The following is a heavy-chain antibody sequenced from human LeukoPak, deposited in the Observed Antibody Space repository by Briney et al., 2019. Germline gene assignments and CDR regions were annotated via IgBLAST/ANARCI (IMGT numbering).Heavy chain of an antibody. V-gene: IGHV1-8*01. D-gene: IGHD5-12*01. CDR1: GYTFTSYA. J-gene: IGHJ6*03. Sequence: EASVKVSCKVSGYTFTSYAINWVRQATGQGLEWMGWMNPNSGNTGYAQKFQGRVTITRNTSIRTAYMELSSLRSEDTAVYYCARALSDYEGATYYYYMDVWGKGTTVTVSS. CDR3: ARALSDYEGATYYYYMDV. CDR2: MNPNSGNT.